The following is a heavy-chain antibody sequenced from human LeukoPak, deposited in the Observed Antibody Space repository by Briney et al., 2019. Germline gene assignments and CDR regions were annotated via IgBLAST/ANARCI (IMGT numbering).Heavy chain of an antibody. D-gene: IGHD3-22*01. J-gene: IGHJ5*02. V-gene: IGHV4-59*01. CDR2: IYYSGST. Sequence: PSETLSLTCAVYGGSFSGYYWSWIRQPPGKGLEWIGYIYYSGSTNYNPSLKSRVTISVDTSKNQFSLKLSSVTAADTAVYYCARERDDSSGYFNWFDPWGQGTLVTVSS. CDR3: ARERDDSSGYFNWFDP. CDR1: GGSFSGYY.